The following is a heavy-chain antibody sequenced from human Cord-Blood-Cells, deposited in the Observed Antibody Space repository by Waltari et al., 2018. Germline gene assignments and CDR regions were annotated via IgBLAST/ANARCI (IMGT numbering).Heavy chain of an antibody. CDR3: AREIDCTGGVCYWYFDL. Sequence: QVQLQQSGPGLVKPSQTLSLTCAISGDSVSSNSAAWNWIRQSPSRGLEWLERPYNRSKWYNDYAVSVKSRMTINPDTSKSQFSLQLNSVTAEDTAVYYCAREIDCTGGVCYWYFDLWGRGTLVTVSS. J-gene: IGHJ2*01. CDR1: GDSVSSNSAA. CDR2: PYNRSKWYN. V-gene: IGHV6-1*01. D-gene: IGHD2-8*02.